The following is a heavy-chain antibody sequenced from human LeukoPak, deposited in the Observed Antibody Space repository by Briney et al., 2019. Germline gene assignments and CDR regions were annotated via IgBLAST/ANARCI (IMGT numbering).Heavy chain of an antibody. CDR3: ARDVWPYCGRPNCYLVSDP. CDR1: GYTFTSYG. D-gene: IGHD2-2*01. CDR2: ISAYSGNT. Sequence: ASVTVSCKASGYTFTSYGISWVRQAPGQGLEWMGWISAYSGNTNYAQSLHGRLTMTTATSTSTAYMELRSLRSDDTAVYYCARDVWPYCGRPNCYLVSDPWGQGTLVTVSS. J-gene: IGHJ5*02. V-gene: IGHV1-18*01.